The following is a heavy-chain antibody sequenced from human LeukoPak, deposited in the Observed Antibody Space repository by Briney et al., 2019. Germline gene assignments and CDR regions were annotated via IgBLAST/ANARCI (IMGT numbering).Heavy chain of an antibody. CDR1: GFTFSSYG. CDR3: AKAPQGSHYYYYYMDV. CDR2: ISYDGSNK. J-gene: IGHJ6*03. V-gene: IGHV3-30*18. Sequence: GGSLRLSCAASGFTFSSYGMHWVRQAPGKGLEWVAVISYDGSNKYYADSVKGRFTISRDNSKNTLYLQMNSLRAEGTAVYYCAKAPQGSHYYYYYMDVWGKGTTVTVSS.